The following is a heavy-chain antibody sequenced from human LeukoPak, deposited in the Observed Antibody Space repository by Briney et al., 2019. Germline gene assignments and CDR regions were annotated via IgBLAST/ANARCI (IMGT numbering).Heavy chain of an antibody. D-gene: IGHD3-16*02. CDR1: GRSIRSYY. Sequence: TSETLSLTCTVSGRSIRSYYWTWIRQPPGKGLEWIGCVYYNGGTYYNPSLKSRVTMSLDTSKNQFSLKLSSLTAADTAVYYCASTLGELSLYLDYWGQGTLVTVSS. V-gene: IGHV4-59*01. CDR2: VYYNGGT. CDR3: ASTLGELSLYLDY. J-gene: IGHJ4*02.